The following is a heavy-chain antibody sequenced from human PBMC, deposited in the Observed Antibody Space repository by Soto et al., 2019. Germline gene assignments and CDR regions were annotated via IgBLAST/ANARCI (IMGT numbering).Heavy chain of an antibody. CDR2: ILYDGSNK. CDR1: GFTFSSYG. Sequence: QVQLVESGGGVVQPGRSLRLSCAASGFTFSSYGMHWVRQAPGKGLEWVAVILYDGSNKYYADSVKGRFTISRDNSKNTLYLQMNSLRAEDTAVYYCAKDTDYYDSSGYSYFDYWGQGTLVTVSS. CDR3: AKDTDYYDSSGYSYFDY. D-gene: IGHD3-22*01. J-gene: IGHJ4*02. V-gene: IGHV3-30*18.